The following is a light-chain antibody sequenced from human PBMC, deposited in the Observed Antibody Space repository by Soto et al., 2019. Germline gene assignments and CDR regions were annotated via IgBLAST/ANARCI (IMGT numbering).Light chain of an antibody. CDR2: GAS. J-gene: IGKJ3*01. CDR3: QQYGSSPGFT. Sequence: DIVLTQSPGTLSLSPGERATLSCRASQSVSSSYLAWYQQKPGQAPRLLIYGASGRATGIPDRFSGSGSGTDFTLTISRLEPDDCAVYYCQQYGSSPGFTFGPGTKVDIK. V-gene: IGKV3-20*01. CDR1: QSVSSSY.